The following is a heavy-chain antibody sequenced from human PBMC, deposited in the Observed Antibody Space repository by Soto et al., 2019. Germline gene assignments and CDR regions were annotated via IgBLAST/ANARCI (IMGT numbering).Heavy chain of an antibody. V-gene: IGHV1-58*01. Sequence: GASVKVSCKASGFTFTSSAVQWVRQARGQRLEWIGWIVVGSGNTNYAQKFQERVTITRDMSTSTAYRELSSLRSEDTAVYYCAAAPWITIFGVAEDYYGMDVWGQGTTVTVSS. D-gene: IGHD3-3*01. CDR3: AAAPWITIFGVAEDYYGMDV. CDR1: GFTFTSSA. J-gene: IGHJ6*02. CDR2: IVVGSGNT.